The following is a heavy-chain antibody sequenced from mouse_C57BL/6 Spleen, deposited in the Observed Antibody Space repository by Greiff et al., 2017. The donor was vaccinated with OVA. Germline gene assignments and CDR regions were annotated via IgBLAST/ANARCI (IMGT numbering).Heavy chain of an antibody. CDR1: GYTFTSYW. V-gene: IGHV1-53*01. CDR2: INPSNGGT. D-gene: IGHD1-1*01. CDR3: ARGGITTVVSTWYFDV. J-gene: IGHJ1*03. Sequence: QVQLQQPGTELVKPGASVKLSCKASGYTFTSYWMHWVKQRPGQGLEWIGNINPSNGGTNYNEKFKSKATLTVDKSSSTAYMQLSSLTSEDSSVYYCARGGITTVVSTWYFDVWGTGTTVTVSS.